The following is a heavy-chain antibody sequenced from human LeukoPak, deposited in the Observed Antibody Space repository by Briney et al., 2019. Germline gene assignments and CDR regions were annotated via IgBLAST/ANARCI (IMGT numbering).Heavy chain of an antibody. CDR3: ARGPGIAVAGVFDY. Sequence: ASVKVSCKASGYAFTSYGINWVRQAPGQGLEWMGWISGHNGHTNYVQKMQGRVTMTTDTSTNTAYMELRNLTSDDTAVYYCARGPGIAVAGVFDYWGQGSLVIVSS. D-gene: IGHD6-19*01. CDR2: ISGHNGHT. V-gene: IGHV1-18*04. CDR1: GYAFTSYG. J-gene: IGHJ4*02.